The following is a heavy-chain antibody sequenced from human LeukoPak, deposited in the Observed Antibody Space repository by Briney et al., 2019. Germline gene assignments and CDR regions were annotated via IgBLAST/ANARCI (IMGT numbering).Heavy chain of an antibody. CDR1: GGSISSYY. CDR3: ARHMGLGYSYGYPYFDD. V-gene: IGHV4-59*08. J-gene: IGHJ4*02. D-gene: IGHD5-18*01. Sequence: SETLSLTCTVSGGSISSYYWSWIRQPPRKGLEWIGYIYYSGSTNYNPSLKSRVTISVETSKNQFSLKLSSVTAADTAVYYCARHMGLGYSYGYPYFDDWGQGTLVTVSS. CDR2: IYYSGST.